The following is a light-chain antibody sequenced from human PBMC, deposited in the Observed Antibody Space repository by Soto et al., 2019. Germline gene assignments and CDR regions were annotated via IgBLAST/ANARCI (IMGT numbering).Light chain of an antibody. J-gene: IGKJ5*01. Sequence: EIVLTQSPGTLPLSPGERAALSCRAIQSVSSTNLAWYQQKPGQAPRLVIYDASSRATGTPDRFSGSGSGTDFTLTISRLEPEDFAVYYCQHYGSSHSNTFGQGTRLEI. CDR2: DAS. V-gene: IGKV3-20*01. CDR1: QSVSSTN. CDR3: QHYGSSHSNT.